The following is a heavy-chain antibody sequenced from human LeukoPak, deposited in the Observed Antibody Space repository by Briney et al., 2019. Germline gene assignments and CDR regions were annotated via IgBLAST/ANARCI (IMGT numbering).Heavy chain of an antibody. D-gene: IGHD2-2*01. CDR3: ARGGGYCSSTSCPKKFDP. J-gene: IGHJ5*02. CDR2: IYHSGST. Sequence: SETLSLTCAVSGGSISSGGYSWSWIRQPPGKGLEWIGYIYHSGSTYYNPSPKSRVTISVDRSKNQFSLKLSSVTAADTAVYYCARGGGYCSSTSCPKKFDPWGQGTLVTVSS. V-gene: IGHV4-30-2*01. CDR1: GGSISSGGYS.